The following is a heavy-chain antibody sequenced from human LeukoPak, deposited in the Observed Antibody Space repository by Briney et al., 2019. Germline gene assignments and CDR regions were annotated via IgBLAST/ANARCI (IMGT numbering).Heavy chain of an antibody. CDR2: IIPILGIA. J-gene: IGHJ3*02. Sequence: ASVKVSCKASGGTFSSYAISWVRQAPGQGLEWMGRIIPILGIANYAQKFQGRVTITADKSTSTAYMELSSLRSEDTAVYYCARGSRLVDSSGWYAYDAFDIWGQGTMVTVSS. CDR1: GGTFSSYA. D-gene: IGHD6-19*01. CDR3: ARGSRLVDSSGWYAYDAFDI. V-gene: IGHV1-69*04.